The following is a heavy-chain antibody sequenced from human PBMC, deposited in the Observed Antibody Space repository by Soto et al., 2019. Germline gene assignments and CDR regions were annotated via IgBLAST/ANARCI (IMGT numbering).Heavy chain of an antibody. Sequence: ASVKVSCKASGYTFTSYGISWVRQAPGQGLEWMGWISAYNGNTNYAQKFQGRVTMTTDTSTSTAYMELRSLRSDDTAVYYCARHVVMVYASGANWFDPWGQGTLVTVSS. D-gene: IGHD2-8*01. J-gene: IGHJ5*02. V-gene: IGHV1-18*01. CDR1: GYTFTSYG. CDR2: ISAYNGNT. CDR3: ARHVVMVYASGANWFDP.